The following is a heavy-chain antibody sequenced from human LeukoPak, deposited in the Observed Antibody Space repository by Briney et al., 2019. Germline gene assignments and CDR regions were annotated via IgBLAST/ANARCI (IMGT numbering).Heavy chain of an antibody. Sequence: ASVKVSCKTSGYTFTNYAMNWVRQAPGQGLEWMGWINPNTGNLAYAQGFTGRFVFSLDTSVSTAYLQISSLEAEDTAVYYCARAIMHLGELSLPSYWGQGTLVTVSS. CDR2: INPNTGNL. V-gene: IGHV7-4-1*02. CDR3: ARAIMHLGELSLPSY. D-gene: IGHD3-16*02. J-gene: IGHJ4*02. CDR1: GYTFTNYA.